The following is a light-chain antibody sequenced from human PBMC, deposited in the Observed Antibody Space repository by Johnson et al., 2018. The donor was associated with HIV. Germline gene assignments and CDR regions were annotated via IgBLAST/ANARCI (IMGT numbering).Light chain of an antibody. CDR3: GTWDRSRGAHSV. CDR1: TSNIEENS. CDR2: ENN. J-gene: IGLJ1*01. Sequence: QSVLTQPPSVSASPGQKVTISCSGSTSNIEENSVSWYQQLPGAAPKVLIYENNKRPSGIPDRFSGSKSGTSATLGITGLQIGDEAEYYCGTWDRSRGAHSVFRTGPKITAL. V-gene: IGLV1-51*02.